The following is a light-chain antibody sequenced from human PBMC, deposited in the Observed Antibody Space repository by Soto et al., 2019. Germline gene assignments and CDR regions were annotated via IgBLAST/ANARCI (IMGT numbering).Light chain of an antibody. CDR3: QQYNNWPLT. Sequence: EIVMTQSPATLSVSPGERATLSCRASQSVGSNLAWYQQKPGHAPRLLMYGASTRATGIPARFSGSGSGTEFTLTISSLQSEDFAVYYCQQYNNWPLTFGGGTKVEIK. CDR1: QSVGSN. CDR2: GAS. V-gene: IGKV3D-15*01. J-gene: IGKJ4*01.